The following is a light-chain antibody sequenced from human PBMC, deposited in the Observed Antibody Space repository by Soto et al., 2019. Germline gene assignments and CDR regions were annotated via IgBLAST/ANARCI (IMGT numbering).Light chain of an antibody. CDR2: EGS. Sequence: QSVLTQSASVSGSPGQSITISCTGTSSDVGSYNLVSWCQQHPGKAPKLMIYEGSKRPSGVSNRFSGSKSGNTASLTISGLQAEDEADYYCCSYAGSGTWVFGGGTKLTVL. J-gene: IGLJ3*02. CDR1: SSDVGSYNL. CDR3: CSYAGSGTWV. V-gene: IGLV2-23*01.